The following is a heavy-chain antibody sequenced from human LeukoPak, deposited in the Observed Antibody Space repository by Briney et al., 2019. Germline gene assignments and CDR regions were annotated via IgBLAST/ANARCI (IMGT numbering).Heavy chain of an antibody. Sequence: PSETLSLTCTVSGGSISSGGYYWSWIRQPPGKGLEWIGYIYHSGSTYYNPSLKSRVTISVDTSKNQFSLKLSSVTAADTAVYYCARREVVPAAYWYFDLWGRGTLVTVSS. CDR3: ARREVVPAAYWYFDL. V-gene: IGHV4-30-2*01. CDR2: IYHSGST. J-gene: IGHJ2*01. CDR1: GGSISSGGYY. D-gene: IGHD2-2*01.